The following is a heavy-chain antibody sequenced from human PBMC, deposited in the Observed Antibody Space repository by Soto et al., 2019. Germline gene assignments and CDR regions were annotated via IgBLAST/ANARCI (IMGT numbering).Heavy chain of an antibody. V-gene: IGHV3-30*18. CDR3: AKGLWFGELPFDAFDI. Sequence: QVQLVESGGGVVQPGRSLRLSCAASGFTFSSYGMHWVRQAPGKGLEWVAVISYDGRNKYYADSVKGRFTISRDNSKNTLYLQMNSLRAEDTAVYYWAKGLWFGELPFDAFDIWGQGTMVTVSS. CDR1: GFTFSSYG. CDR2: ISYDGRNK. J-gene: IGHJ3*02. D-gene: IGHD3-10*01.